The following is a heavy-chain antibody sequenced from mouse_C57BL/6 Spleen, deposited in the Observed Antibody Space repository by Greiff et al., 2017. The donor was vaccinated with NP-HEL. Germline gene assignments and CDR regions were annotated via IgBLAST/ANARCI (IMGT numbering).Heavy chain of an antibody. CDR2: IYPSDSET. V-gene: IGHV1-61*01. Sequence: QVQLQQPGAELVRPGSSVKLSCKASGYTFTSYWMDWVKQRPGQGLEWIGNIYPSDSETHYNQKFKDKATLTVDKSSSTAYMQLSSLTSDDSAVYYCARWNYSNYAMDYWGQGTSVTVSS. CDR1: GYTFTSYW. CDR3: ARWNYSNYAMDY. J-gene: IGHJ4*01. D-gene: IGHD2-5*01.